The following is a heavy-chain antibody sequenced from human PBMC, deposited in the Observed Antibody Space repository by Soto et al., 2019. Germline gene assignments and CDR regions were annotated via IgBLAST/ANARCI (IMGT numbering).Heavy chain of an antibody. CDR2: ISSSSSYI. V-gene: IGHV3-21*01. Sequence: GGSLRLSCAASGFTFSSYSMNWVRQAPGKGLEWVSSISSSSSYIYYADSVKGRFTISRDNAKNSLYLQMNSLRAEDTAVYYCARSRYCSGGSCSAFDAFDIWGQGTMVTVSS. CDR3: ARSRYCSGGSCSAFDAFDI. D-gene: IGHD2-15*01. CDR1: GFTFSSYS. J-gene: IGHJ3*02.